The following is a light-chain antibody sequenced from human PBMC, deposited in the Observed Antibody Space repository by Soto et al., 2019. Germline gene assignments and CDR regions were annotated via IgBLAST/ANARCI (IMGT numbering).Light chain of an antibody. CDR3: SSYTSVANYV. J-gene: IGLJ1*01. CDR1: SSDVAAYNF. CDR2: DVS. Sequence: QSVLTQPASVSGSPGQSVAISCTGTSSDVAAYNFVSWYQQHPGKAPKLMVFDVSNRPSGVSDRFSGSKSGNTASLTISGLQAEDEADYYCSSYTSVANYVFGTGTKVTVL. V-gene: IGLV2-14*01.